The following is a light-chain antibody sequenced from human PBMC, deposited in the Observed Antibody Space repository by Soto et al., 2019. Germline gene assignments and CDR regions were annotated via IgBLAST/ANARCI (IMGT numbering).Light chain of an antibody. V-gene: IGKV3-15*01. J-gene: IGKJ5*01. CDR1: QRVSRN. CDR3: QQYNNWPPIT. CDR2: DAS. Sequence: EIVMTQSPATLSVSPGERATLSCRASQRVSRNLAWYQQKPGQPPRLLIYDASTRATGIPARFSGSGSGTDFTLTISRLEPEDFAVYFCQQYNNWPPITFGQGTRLEIK.